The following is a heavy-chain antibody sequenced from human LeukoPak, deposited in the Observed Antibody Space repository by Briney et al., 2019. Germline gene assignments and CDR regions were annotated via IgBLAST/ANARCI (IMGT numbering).Heavy chain of an antibody. CDR3: ARETYYDFWSGLGNDAFDI. D-gene: IGHD3-3*01. V-gene: IGHV3-64*01. Sequence: GGSLRLSCAASGFTFSSYAMHWVRQAPGKGLEYVSAISSNGGSTYYANSVKGRFTISRDNSKNTLYLQMGSLRAEDTAVYYCARETYYDFWSGLGNDAFDIWGQGTMVTVSS. CDR1: GFTFSSYA. CDR2: ISSNGGST. J-gene: IGHJ3*02.